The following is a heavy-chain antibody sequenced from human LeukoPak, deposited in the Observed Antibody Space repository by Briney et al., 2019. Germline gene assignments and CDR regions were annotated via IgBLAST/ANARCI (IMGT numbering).Heavy chain of an antibody. CDR3: ASGSRITMFGVVKFDD. Sequence: GGSLSLSCAASGFTFSSYEMNWVRQAPGKGLEWVSDISSSGSTIYYAGSVKGRFTISRDNAKNSLYLQMNSLRAEDTGVYYCASGSRITMFGVVKFDDWGQASPVTVSS. D-gene: IGHD3-3*01. CDR1: GFTFSSYE. CDR2: ISSSGSTI. V-gene: IGHV3-48*03. J-gene: IGHJ4*02.